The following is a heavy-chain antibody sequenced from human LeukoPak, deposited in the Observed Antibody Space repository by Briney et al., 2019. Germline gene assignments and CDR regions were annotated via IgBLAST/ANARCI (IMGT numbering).Heavy chain of an antibody. CDR2: ISGSGGST. CDR3: AKDSGYSIY. D-gene: IGHD6-13*01. CDR1: GLSFGDAW. Sequence: GGSLRLSWAASGLSFGDAWMSWVRQAPGKGLEWVSAISGSGGSTYYADSGKGRFTISRDNSKNTLYLQMNSLRAEDTAVYYCAKDSGYSIYWGQGTLVTVSS. V-gene: IGHV3-23*01. J-gene: IGHJ4*02.